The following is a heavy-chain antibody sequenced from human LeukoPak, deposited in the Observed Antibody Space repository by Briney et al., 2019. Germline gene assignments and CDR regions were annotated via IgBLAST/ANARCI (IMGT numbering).Heavy chain of an antibody. D-gene: IGHD6-19*01. J-gene: IGHJ6*03. CDR2: MNPNSGNT. V-gene: IGHV1-8*01. CDR1: GYTFTSYD. Sequence: GASVKVSCKASGYTFTSYDINWVRQATGQGLEWTGWMNPNSGNTGYAQKFQGRVTMTRNTSISTAYMELSSLRSEDTAVYYCARGQRAVAGTGASYYMDVWGKGTTVTVSS. CDR3: ARGQRAVAGTGASYYMDV.